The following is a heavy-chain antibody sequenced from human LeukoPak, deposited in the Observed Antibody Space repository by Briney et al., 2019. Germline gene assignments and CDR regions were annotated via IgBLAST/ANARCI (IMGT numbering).Heavy chain of an antibody. CDR1: GFTFSSYS. CDR2: IGISSGNT. CDR3: ARDTKYAFDN. J-gene: IGHJ4*02. D-gene: IGHD2-2*01. Sequence: GGSLRLSCAASGFTFSSYSMNWVRQAPGNGLEWISYIGISSGNTKYADSVKGRFTISGDKVKDSVYLQMNSLRVEDTAVYYCARDTKYAFDNWGQGTLVTVSS. V-gene: IGHV3-48*01.